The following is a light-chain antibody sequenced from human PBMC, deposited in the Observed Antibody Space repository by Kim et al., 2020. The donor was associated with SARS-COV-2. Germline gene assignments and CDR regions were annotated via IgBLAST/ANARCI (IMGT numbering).Light chain of an antibody. J-gene: IGKJ2*03. CDR3: QHYGTSPYS. V-gene: IGKV3-20*01. CDR1: HFVRNNY. Sequence: LSPGESAPLSCRASHFVRNNYLAWYQQKPGQAPSLLIYGASNRATGFPDRFSGSGSGTDFTLTINRVEPEDFAVYYCQHYGTSPYSFGQGTKLEI. CDR2: GAS.